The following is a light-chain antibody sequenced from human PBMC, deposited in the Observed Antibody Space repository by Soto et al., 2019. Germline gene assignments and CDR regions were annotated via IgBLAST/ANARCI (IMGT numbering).Light chain of an antibody. J-gene: IGLJ3*02. V-gene: IGLV1-47*01. Sequence: QTVVTQPPSASGTPGQRVTISCSGSSSNIGSNYVYWYQQLTGTAPKLLIYRNNQRPSGVPDRFSGSKSGTSASLAISGLRSEDEADYYCAAWDDSLSGWVFGGGTQLTVL. CDR2: RNN. CDR1: SSNIGSNY. CDR3: AAWDDSLSGWV.